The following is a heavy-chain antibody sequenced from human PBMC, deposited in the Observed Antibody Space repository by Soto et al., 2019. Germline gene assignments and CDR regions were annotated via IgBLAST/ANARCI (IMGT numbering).Heavy chain of an antibody. CDR3: ARSRGGGDWYSSYMDV. Sequence: EVQFVESGGGLVQPGGSLKLSCAASGFTFSDSPMHWVRQASGKGLEWVGRIRSKANNYATAYAESVKGRFTISRDDSENTAYLQMNSLTTEDTAVYYCARSRGGGDWYSSYMDVWGKGTTVTVSS. J-gene: IGHJ6*03. CDR2: IRSKANNYAT. V-gene: IGHV3-73*01. CDR1: GFTFSDSP. D-gene: IGHD2-21*02.